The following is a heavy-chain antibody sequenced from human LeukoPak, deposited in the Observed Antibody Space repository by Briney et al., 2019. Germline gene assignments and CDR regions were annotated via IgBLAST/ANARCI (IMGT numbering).Heavy chain of an antibody. CDR1: GGSISSSSYY. V-gene: IGHV4-39*01. J-gene: IGHJ5*02. D-gene: IGHD5-12*01. Sequence: SETLSLTCTVSGGSISSSSYYWGWIRQPPGKGLEWIGSIYYSGSTYYNPSLKSRVTISVDTSKNQFSLKLSSVTAADTAVYYCARDIVATRNDNWFDPWGQGTLVTVSS. CDR3: ARDIVATRNDNWFDP. CDR2: IYYSGST.